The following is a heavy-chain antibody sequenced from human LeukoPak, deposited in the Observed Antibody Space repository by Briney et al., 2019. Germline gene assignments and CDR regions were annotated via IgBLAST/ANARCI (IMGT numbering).Heavy chain of an antibody. J-gene: IGHJ4*02. V-gene: IGHV3-21*01. CDR3: ARARELLLDY. Sequence: GRSLRLSCAASGFTFDDYAMHWVRQAPGKGLEWVSSISSSSSYIYYADSVKGRFTISRDNAKNSLYLQMNSLRAEDTAVYYCARARELLLDYWGQGTLVTVSS. D-gene: IGHD1-26*01. CDR2: ISSSSSYI. CDR1: GFTFDDYA.